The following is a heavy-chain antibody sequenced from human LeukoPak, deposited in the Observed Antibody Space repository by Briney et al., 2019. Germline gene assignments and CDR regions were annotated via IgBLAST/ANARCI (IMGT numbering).Heavy chain of an antibody. D-gene: IGHD3-3*01. Sequence: QPGGSLRLSCAASGFTLSSYWMHWVRQAPGKGLAWVSRINTDGSITSYADSVRGRFTISRDTAKNTLYLQMNSLRAEGTAVYYCVRDFAGRANIWGQGTMVTVSS. V-gene: IGHV3-74*01. J-gene: IGHJ3*02. CDR2: INTDGSIT. CDR1: GFTLSSYW. CDR3: VRDFAGRANI.